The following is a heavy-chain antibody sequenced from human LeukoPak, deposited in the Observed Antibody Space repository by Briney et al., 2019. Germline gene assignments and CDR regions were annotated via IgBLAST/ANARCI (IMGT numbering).Heavy chain of an antibody. D-gene: IGHD4/OR15-4a*01. J-gene: IGHJ3*02. CDR1: GFTFNTYW. CDR3: AKAADYDTDAFDI. V-gene: IGHV3-74*01. Sequence: PGGSLRLSCAASGFTFNTYWMHWVRQAPGKGLVWVSRINSDGSSTNYADSVKGRFTISRDNAKNTLSLQMNSLRAEDTAVYYCAKAADYDTDAFDIWGQGRMVTVSS. CDR2: INSDGSST.